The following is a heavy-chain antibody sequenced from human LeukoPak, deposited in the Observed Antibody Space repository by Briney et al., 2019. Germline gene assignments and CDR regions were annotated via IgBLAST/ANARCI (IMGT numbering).Heavy chain of an antibody. J-gene: IGHJ5*02. CDR3: ARTMVRGAYNWFDP. D-gene: IGHD3-10*01. CDR1: GGSISSGGYS. V-gene: IGHV4-30-2*01. CDR2: IYHSGST. Sequence: SETLSLTCAVSGGSISSGGYSWSWIRQPPGKGLEWIGYIYHSGSTYYNPSLKSRVTISVDRSKNQFSLKLSSVTAADTAVYCCARTMVRGAYNWFDPWGQGTLVTVSS.